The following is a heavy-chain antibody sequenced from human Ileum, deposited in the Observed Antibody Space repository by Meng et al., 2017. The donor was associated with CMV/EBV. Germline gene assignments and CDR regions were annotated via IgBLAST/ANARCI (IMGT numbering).Heavy chain of an antibody. V-gene: IGHV3-66*02. D-gene: IGHD2-2*01. CDR3: LPDVVLVPVSF. J-gene: IGHJ1*01. CDR1: GFSVSNIY. Sequence: GESLKISCAASGFSVSNIYMTWFRQAPGKGPEWVSVIWYDGATYHADSVRGRITISRDNSKNTVHLQMNNLRPEDTAVYYCLPDVVLVPVSFWGQGTLVTVSS. CDR2: IWYDGAT.